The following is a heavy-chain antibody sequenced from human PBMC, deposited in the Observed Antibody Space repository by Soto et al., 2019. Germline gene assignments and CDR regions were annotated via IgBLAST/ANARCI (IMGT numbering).Heavy chain of an antibody. V-gene: IGHV3-11*01. CDR3: ARVSWREKYGMDV. Sequence: GGSLRLSCAASGFTFSDSYMSWIRQAPGKGLEWISYITFSGNTVYYADSLKGRFTISRDNAKNSLYLQMNRLRAEDTAVYYCARVSWREKYGMDVWGQRTTVTVSS. J-gene: IGHJ6*02. CDR2: ITFSGNTV. CDR1: GFTFSDSY.